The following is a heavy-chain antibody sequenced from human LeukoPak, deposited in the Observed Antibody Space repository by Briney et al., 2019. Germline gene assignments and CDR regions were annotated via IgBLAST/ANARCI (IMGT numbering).Heavy chain of an antibody. V-gene: IGHV3-15*01. CDR2: VKSKSDGGTT. CDR1: GFTVTNAW. J-gene: IGHJ4*02. Sequence: GGSLRLSCAASGFTVTNAWMSRVRQAPGKGLEWVGRVKSKSDGGTTDYAAPVKGRFTISRDNSKNTMYLQMNTLKTEDTAVYYCPTIRGYSSSWPFDYWGQGILVTVSS. D-gene: IGHD6-13*01. CDR3: PTIRGYSSSWPFDY.